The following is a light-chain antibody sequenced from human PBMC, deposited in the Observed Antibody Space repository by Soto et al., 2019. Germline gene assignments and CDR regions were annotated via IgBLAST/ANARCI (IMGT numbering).Light chain of an antibody. CDR2: GAS. V-gene: IGKV3-15*01. CDR1: QSISSN. J-gene: IGKJ1*01. Sequence: EIVMTQSPATLSVSPGERATLSCRASQSISSNLAWYQQKPGQAPRLLIYGASTRATGIPARFSGSGSGTEFTLTITRLQSEDFAVYYCQQNNHWLWTFGQGTKVEI. CDR3: QQNNHWLWT.